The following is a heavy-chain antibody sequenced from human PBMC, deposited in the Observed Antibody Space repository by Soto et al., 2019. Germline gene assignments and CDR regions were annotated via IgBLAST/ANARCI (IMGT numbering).Heavy chain of an antibody. Sequence: ASVKVSCKASGYTFTSYYMHWVRQAPGQGLEWMGIINPSGGSTSYAQKFQGRVTMTRDTSTSTVYMELSSLRSEDTAVYYCARGPGRYYDILTGYYTLDYWGQGTLVTVSS. CDR1: GYTFTSYY. CDR2: INPSGGST. J-gene: IGHJ4*02. D-gene: IGHD3-9*01. CDR3: ARGPGRYYDILTGYYTLDY. V-gene: IGHV1-46*01.